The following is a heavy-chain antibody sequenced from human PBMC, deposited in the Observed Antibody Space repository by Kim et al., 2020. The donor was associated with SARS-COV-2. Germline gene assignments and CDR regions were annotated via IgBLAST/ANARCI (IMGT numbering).Heavy chain of an antibody. CDR2: IYYSGST. CDR1: GGSVSSGSYY. CDR3: ARGLPHQN. D-gene: IGHD2-2*01. J-gene: IGHJ4*02. V-gene: IGHV4-61*01. Sequence: SETLSLTCTVSGGSVSSGSYYWSWIRQPPGKGLEWIGYIYYSGSTNYNPSLKSRVTISVDTSKNQFSLKLSSVTAADTAVYYCARGLPHQNWGQGTLVTVSS.